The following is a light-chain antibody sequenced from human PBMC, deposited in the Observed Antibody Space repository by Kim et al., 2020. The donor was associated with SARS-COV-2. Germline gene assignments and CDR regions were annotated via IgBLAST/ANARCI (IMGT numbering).Light chain of an antibody. J-gene: IGKJ1*01. CDR3: QQYNDWPWT. CDR2: GAS. Sequence: EIVMTQSPVTLSVSPGERVTLSCRASQSISTNLGWYQQKPGQAPRLLIYGASTRATGIPARFSGSGSETEFTLTISSLQSEDFAVYCCQQYNDWPWTFGQGTKVDIK. CDR1: QSISTN. V-gene: IGKV3-15*01.